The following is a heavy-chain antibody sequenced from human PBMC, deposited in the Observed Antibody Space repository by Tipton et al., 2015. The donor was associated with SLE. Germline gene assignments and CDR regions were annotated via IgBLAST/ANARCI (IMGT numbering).Heavy chain of an antibody. V-gene: IGHV3-48*03. CDR2: ISSSGSTI. J-gene: IGHJ6*03. Sequence: SLRLSCAASGFTFSSYEMNWVRQAPGKGLEWVSYISSSGSTIYYADSVKGRFTISRDNAKNSLYLQMNSLRAEDTAVYYCARVRVDTAMVPPYYYYYYMDVWGKGTTVTVSS. CDR1: GFTFSSYE. CDR3: ARVRVDTAMVPPYYYYYYMDV. D-gene: IGHD5-18*01.